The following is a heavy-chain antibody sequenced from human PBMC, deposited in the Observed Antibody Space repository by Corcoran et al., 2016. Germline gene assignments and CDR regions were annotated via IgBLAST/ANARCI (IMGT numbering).Heavy chain of an antibody. CDR3: AKEGRIQLWLNHAAFDI. J-gene: IGHJ3*02. CDR2: ISYDGSNK. CDR1: GFTFSSYG. D-gene: IGHD5-18*01. Sequence: QVQLVESGGGVVQPGRSLRLSCAASGFTFSSYGMHWVRQAPGKGLEWVAVISYDGSNKYYADSVKGRFTISRDNSKNTLYLQMNSLRAEDTAVYYCAKEGRIQLWLNHAAFDIWGQGTMVTVSS. V-gene: IGHV3-30*18.